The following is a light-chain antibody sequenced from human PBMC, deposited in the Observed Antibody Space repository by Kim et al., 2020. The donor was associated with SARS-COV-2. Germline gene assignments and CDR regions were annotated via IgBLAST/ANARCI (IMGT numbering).Light chain of an antibody. CDR1: QSISDN. J-gene: IGKJ2*01. CDR2: GAS. V-gene: IGKV3-15*01. Sequence: VSRGERITLSGRASQSISDNVAWYQQKPGQASRLVMYGASTRATGIPARCSGSGSGTEFTLTISGLQSEDFAVYYCQQYNHWPPYTFGQGTKLEI. CDR3: QQYNHWPPYT.